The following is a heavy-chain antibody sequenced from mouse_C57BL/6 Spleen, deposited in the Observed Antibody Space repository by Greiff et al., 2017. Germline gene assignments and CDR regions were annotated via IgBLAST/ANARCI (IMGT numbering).Heavy chain of an antibody. V-gene: IGHV1-53*01. Sequence: QVQLQQPGTELVKPGASVKLSCKASGYTFTSYWMHWVKQRPGQGLEWIGNINPSNGGTNYNEKFKSKATLTVDKSSSTAYMQLSSLTSEDSAVYYCARDLGYYYGSSYWGYFDYWGQGTTLTVSS. CDR1: GYTFTSYW. CDR2: INPSNGGT. D-gene: IGHD1-1*01. J-gene: IGHJ2*01. CDR3: ARDLGYYYGSSYWGYFDY.